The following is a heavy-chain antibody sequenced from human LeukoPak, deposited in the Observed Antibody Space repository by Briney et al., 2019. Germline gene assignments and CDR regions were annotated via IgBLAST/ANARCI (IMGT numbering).Heavy chain of an antibody. V-gene: IGHV3-15*01. D-gene: IGHD6-19*01. CDR2: IKSKADGGTT. Sequence: GGSLRLSCAASGLTFSNAWVSWVRQAPGKGREWVGRIKSKADGGTTEYAAPVKGRFTISRDDSKNILYLQMNSLKTEDTAVYYCTTPRREIAVAGGDYWGQGTLVTVSS. CDR3: TTPRREIAVAGGDY. CDR1: GLTFSNAW. J-gene: IGHJ4*02.